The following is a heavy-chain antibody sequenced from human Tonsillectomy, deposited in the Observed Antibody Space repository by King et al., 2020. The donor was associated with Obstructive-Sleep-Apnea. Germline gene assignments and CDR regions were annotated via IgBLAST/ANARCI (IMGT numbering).Heavy chain of an antibody. D-gene: IGHD3-22*01. Sequence: TLKESGPALVKPTQTPTLTCAFSGFSLSTSGMCVSWVRQPPRKALEWLARLDLGGDKYYNTSLKTRLTISNDTSKNQVVLTVTNMDPVDTATYYCARIVRSHSSGQHYYFDYWGQGTLVTVSS. J-gene: IGHJ4*02. V-gene: IGHV2-70*11. CDR1: GFSLSTSGMC. CDR3: ARIVRSHSSGQHYYFDY. CDR2: LDLGGDK.